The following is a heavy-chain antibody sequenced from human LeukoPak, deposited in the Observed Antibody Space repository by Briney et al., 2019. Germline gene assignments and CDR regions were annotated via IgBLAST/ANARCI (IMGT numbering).Heavy chain of an antibody. CDR2: IRQDGNEK. CDR3: ARDVYYDTNFDF. V-gene: IGHV3-7*01. CDR1: GFTFSGYW. Sequence: GGALRLSCAASGFTFSGYWMSWVRQAPGKGLEWVASIRQDGNEKHYVDSVKGRFTISRDNAKNSLYLQMNSLRAEDTAVYYCARDVYYDTNFDFWGQGTLVTVSS. J-gene: IGHJ4*02. D-gene: IGHD3-16*01.